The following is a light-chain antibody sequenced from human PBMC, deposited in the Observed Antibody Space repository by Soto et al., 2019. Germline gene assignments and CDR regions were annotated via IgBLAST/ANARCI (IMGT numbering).Light chain of an antibody. CDR3: QTWGTGFQV. CDR1: SGHSKYA. CDR2: LNSDGRH. J-gene: IGLJ1*01. Sequence: QLVLTQSPSASASLGASVKLTCTLSSGHSKYAIAWHQQQPEKGPRYLMRLNSDGRHIKGDGIPDRFSGSSSGADRYLSISSLQSEDEADYYCQTWGTGFQVFGNGTKVTVL. V-gene: IGLV4-69*01.